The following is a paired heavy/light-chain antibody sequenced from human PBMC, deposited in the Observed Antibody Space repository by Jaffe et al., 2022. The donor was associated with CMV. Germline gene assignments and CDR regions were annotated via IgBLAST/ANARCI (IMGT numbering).Heavy chain of an antibody. CDR2: IYDTGST. CDR3: ARTIAYGGKWFDT. J-gene: IGHJ5*02. V-gene: IGHV4-59*11. D-gene: IGHD2-21*01. Sequence: QVQLQESGPGLVKPSETVSLTCTVSGGSINNHWWSWIRQSPGKGLEWIGFIYDTGSTNYNPSLKSRATISVDTSRNQFSLNLNFVTAADTAIYHCARTIAYGGKWFDTWGQGTLVTVSS. CDR1: GGSINNHW.
Light chain of an antibody. V-gene: IGKV3-20*01. J-gene: IGKJ2*01. Sequence: EIVLTQSPGTLSLSPGERATLSCRASQTLSSSYLAWYQQRPGQAPRLLMYGASNRAAGISDKFSGSGSGTEFTLTISRLEPDDFAVYYCQQSAGSPRTFGQGTKLEI. CDR2: GAS. CDR3: QQSAGSPRT. CDR1: QTLSSSY.